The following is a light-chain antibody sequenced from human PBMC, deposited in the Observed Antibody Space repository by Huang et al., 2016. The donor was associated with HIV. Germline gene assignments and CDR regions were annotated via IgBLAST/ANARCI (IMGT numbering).Light chain of an antibody. CDR2: GAS. Sequence: DIQMTQSPSFVSASVGDRVIITCRASQTITTYLNWYQQHPGKAPKVLIFGASRVASGVPSRFSGRASGTDFTLTIKGLQPEDFATYYCQQTYTTPLTFGGGTRVEIE. J-gene: IGKJ4*01. CDR1: QTITTY. CDR3: QQTYTTPLT. V-gene: IGKV1-39*01.